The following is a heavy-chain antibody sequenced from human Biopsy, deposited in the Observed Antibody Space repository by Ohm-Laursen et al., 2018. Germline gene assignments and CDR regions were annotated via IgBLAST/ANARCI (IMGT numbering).Heavy chain of an antibody. Sequence: ASVKVSCKPSGYTFAGYYLHWVRQAPGHGLEWMGWINPSSGNANYAQSFQGRLTVTRDTSISTAYMELTSLAFDDTAIYYCARVPAYPSIDGYYGLDLWGQGTTVIVSS. CDR2: INPSSGNA. CDR1: GYTFAGYY. D-gene: IGHD3-9*01. V-gene: IGHV1-2*02. CDR3: ARVPAYPSIDGYYGLDL. J-gene: IGHJ6*02.